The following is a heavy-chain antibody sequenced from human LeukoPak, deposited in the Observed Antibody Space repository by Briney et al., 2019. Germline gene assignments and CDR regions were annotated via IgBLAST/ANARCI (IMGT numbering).Heavy chain of an antibody. Sequence: GGSLRLSCTASGFTFSSYAMSWVRQAPGKGLEWVANIKQDGSEKYYVDSVKGRFTISRDNAKNSLYLQMNSLRAEDTAVYYCARSIYSAYFDHWGQGTLVTVSS. V-gene: IGHV3-7*01. CDR1: GFTFSSYA. D-gene: IGHD1-26*01. CDR2: IKQDGSEK. CDR3: ARSIYSAYFDH. J-gene: IGHJ4*02.